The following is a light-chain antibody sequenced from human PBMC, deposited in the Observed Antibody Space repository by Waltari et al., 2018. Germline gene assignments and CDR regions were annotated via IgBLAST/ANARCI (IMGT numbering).Light chain of an antibody. CDR2: EVS. V-gene: IGLV2-14*02. J-gene: IGLJ2*01. CDR3: SSYTSSSTVV. Sequence: QSALTQPASVSGSPGQSIAISCPGTSSDVGSYNLVSWYQQHPGKAPKLMIYEVSNRPSGVSIRFSGSKAGNTAALTISGLQAEDEADYYCSSYTSSSTVVFGGGTKLTVL. CDR1: SSDVGSYNL.